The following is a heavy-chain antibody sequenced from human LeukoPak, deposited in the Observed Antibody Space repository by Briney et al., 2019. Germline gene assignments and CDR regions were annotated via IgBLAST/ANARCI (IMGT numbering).Heavy chain of an antibody. J-gene: IGHJ1*01. V-gene: IGHV5-51*01. CDR2: IYPGDSDT. CDR1: GYTFSNYW. D-gene: IGHD4-17*01. Sequence: GESLKISCKGSGYTFSNYWIGWVRQMPGKGLEYLGIIYPGDSDTKYSPAFEGHITISVDKSITTAYLQWSSLKASDTAMYYCARPDDNADYILSYWGQGTLVAVSS. CDR3: ARPDDNADYILSY.